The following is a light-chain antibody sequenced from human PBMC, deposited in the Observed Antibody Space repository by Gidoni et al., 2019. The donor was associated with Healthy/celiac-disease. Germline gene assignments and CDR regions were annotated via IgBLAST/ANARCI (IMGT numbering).Light chain of an antibody. CDR3: QSYDSSLSGGV. J-gene: IGLJ7*01. CDR2: GNS. Sequence: QSVLTQPPSVSGAPGQRVPISCTGSSSHIGAGYDVHWYQQLPGTAPKLLIYGNSNRPSGVPDRFSGSKSGTSASLAITGLQAEDEADYYCQSYDSSLSGGVFGGGTQLTVL. V-gene: IGLV1-40*01. CDR1: SSHIGAGYD.